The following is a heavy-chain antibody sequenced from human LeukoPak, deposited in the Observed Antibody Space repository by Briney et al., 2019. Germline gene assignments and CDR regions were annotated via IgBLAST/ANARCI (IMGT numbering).Heavy chain of an antibody. CDR1: GFTFSSSA. CDR2: ISYDESNK. V-gene: IGHV3-30*03. D-gene: IGHD3-3*01. Sequence: GGSLRLSCAASGFTFSSSAMHWVRQAPGKGLEWVAVISYDESNKYYADSVKGRFIISRDNSKNTLYLQMNSLRAEDTAVYYCARGTDTKPFWSGYWVDVWGQGTTVTVSS. J-gene: IGHJ6*02. CDR3: ARGTDTKPFWSGYWVDV.